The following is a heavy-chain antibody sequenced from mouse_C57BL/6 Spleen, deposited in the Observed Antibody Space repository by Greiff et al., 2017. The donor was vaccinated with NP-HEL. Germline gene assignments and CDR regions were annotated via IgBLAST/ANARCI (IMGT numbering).Heavy chain of an antibody. V-gene: IGHV1-52*01. CDR2: IDPSDSET. CDR1: GYTFTSYW. J-gene: IGHJ4*01. D-gene: IGHD2-4*01. CDR3: ARDYDYGDAMDY. Sequence: QVQLKQPGAELVRPGSSVKLSCKASGYTFTSYWMHWVKQRPIQGLEWIGNIDPSDSETHYNQKFKDKATLTVDKSSSTAYMQLSSLTSEDSAVYYCARDYDYGDAMDYWGQGTSVTVSS.